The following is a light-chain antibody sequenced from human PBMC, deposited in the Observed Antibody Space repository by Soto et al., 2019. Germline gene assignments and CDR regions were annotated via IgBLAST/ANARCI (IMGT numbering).Light chain of an antibody. Sequence: QSALTQPPSASGSPGQSVTISCTGTRSDVGGYNYVSWYQQHPGKAPKLMIYEVSKRPSGVPDRFSGSKSGNTASLTVSGLQAEDEADYYCSSYAGSNNFVLFGGGTKVTVL. CDR2: EVS. J-gene: IGLJ2*01. CDR3: SSYAGSNNFVL. CDR1: RSDVGGYNY. V-gene: IGLV2-8*01.